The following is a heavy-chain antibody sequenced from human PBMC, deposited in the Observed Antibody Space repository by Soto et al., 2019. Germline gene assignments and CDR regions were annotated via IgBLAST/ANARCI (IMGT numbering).Heavy chain of an antibody. Sequence: QMQLQQWGAGLLKPSETLSLTCAVYGGSFSGYYYYWIRQPPGKGLEWIGEINRSGSTNYNPSLKSRVTISVDTSNNQFSRTLSSVTAADTAIYYCARGGLTTVPPLTWGQGTLVTVSS. CDR2: INRSGST. V-gene: IGHV4-34*01. CDR3: ARGGLTTVPPLT. CDR1: GGSFSGYY. J-gene: IGHJ4*02. D-gene: IGHD4-17*01.